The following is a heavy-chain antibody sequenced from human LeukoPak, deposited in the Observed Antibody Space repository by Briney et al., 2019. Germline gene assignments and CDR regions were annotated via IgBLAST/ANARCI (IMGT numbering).Heavy chain of an antibody. V-gene: IGHV4-59*01. CDR2: IYYSGAT. Sequence: PSETLSLTCTVSGGSTSGSYWSWIRQPPGKGLEWIGYIYYSGATYYSPSLKSRITISVDTSQSQFSLKMSSVTAADTAIYFCARYDSARAGFDFWGQGTLVTVSS. CDR3: ARYDSARAGFDF. D-gene: IGHD3-9*01. J-gene: IGHJ4*02. CDR1: GGSTSGSY.